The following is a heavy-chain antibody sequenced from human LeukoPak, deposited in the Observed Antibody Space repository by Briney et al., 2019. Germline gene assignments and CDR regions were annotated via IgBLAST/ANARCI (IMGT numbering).Heavy chain of an antibody. CDR2: TSYSGDGA. CDR3: AKESEGASPAY. Sequence: QASGTLSLTCAVSGGSISSSNWWSWVRQTPGKGLEWVSATSYSGDGAYYADSVRGRFTASRDSSTNTYYLQMDSLRAEDTAVYYCAKESEGASPAYWGRGTLVTVSS. CDR1: GGSISSSN. V-gene: IGHV3-23*01. J-gene: IGHJ4*02. D-gene: IGHD3-16*01.